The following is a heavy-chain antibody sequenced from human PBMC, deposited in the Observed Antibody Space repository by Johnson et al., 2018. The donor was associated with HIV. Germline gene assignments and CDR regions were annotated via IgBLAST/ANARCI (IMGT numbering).Heavy chain of an antibody. D-gene: IGHD6-6*01. CDR3: ARVGQKLVPVPRGAFDI. V-gene: IGHV3-9*01. CDR1: GFTFDDYA. J-gene: IGHJ3*02. Sequence: VQLVESGGGVVRPGGSLRLSCPASGFTFDDYAMHWVRQAPGKGLEWVSGISWHSGSIGYVDSVKGRFTISRDNSKNTLYLQMNSLRAEDTAVYYCARVGQKLVPVPRGAFDIWGQGTMVTVSS. CDR2: ISWHSGSI.